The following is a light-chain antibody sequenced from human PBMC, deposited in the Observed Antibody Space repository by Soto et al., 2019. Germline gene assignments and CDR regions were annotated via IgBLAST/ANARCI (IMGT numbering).Light chain of an antibody. J-gene: IGKJ2*01. CDR2: GAS. CDR1: QSVSSYY. V-gene: IGKV3-20*01. CDR3: QQYGTSSYT. Sequence: EIVLTQSPGTLSLSPGERAILSCRASQSVSSYYLAWYQQKPGQAPRLLIYGASSRATGIPDRFSGSGSGTDFTLTISRLEPEDFAVYYCQQYGTSSYTFGQGTKLEIK.